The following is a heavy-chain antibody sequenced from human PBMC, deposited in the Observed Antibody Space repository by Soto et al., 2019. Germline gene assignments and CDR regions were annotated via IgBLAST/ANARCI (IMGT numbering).Heavy chain of an antibody. CDR2: INQSGSI. V-gene: IGHV4-34*01. D-gene: IGHD7-27*01. CDR1: GGLISGYY. Sequence: QVQLQQWGAGLLKPSETLSLTCAVYGGLISGYYWSWIRQPPGKGLEWIGEINQSGSINYNPSLTSRVTISVDTSKTQFSLKLSSVTAADTAVYYCARGWGRIFDYWGQGSLVTVSS. J-gene: IGHJ4*02. CDR3: ARGWGRIFDY.